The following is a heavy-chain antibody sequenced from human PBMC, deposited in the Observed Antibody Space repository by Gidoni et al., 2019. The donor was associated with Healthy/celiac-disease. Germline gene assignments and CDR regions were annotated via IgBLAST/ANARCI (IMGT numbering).Heavy chain of an antibody. D-gene: IGHD6-13*01. CDR3: ARQAAAGPSAEGEIDY. CDR2: IIPIFGTA. J-gene: IGHJ4*02. CDR1: GGTFSSYA. V-gene: IGHV1-69*01. Sequence: QVQLVQSGAEVKKPGSSVKVSCKASGGTFSSYAISWVRQAPGQGLEWMGGIIPIFGTANYAQKFQGRVTITADESTSTAYMELSSLRSEDTAVYYCARQAAAGPSAEGEIDYWGQGTLVTVSS.